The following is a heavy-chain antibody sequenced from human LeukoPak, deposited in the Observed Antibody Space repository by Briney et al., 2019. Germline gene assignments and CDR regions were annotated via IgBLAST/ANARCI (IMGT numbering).Heavy chain of an antibody. CDR3: ARLWYYDSRGYPDY. J-gene: IGHJ4*02. CDR2: IYYSGST. CDR1: GGSISSYY. Sequence: PSETLSLTCTVSGGSISSYYWSWIRQPPGKGLEWIGYIYYSGSTNYNPSLKSRVTISVDTSKNQFSLKLSSVTAADTAVYYCARLWYYDSRGYPDYWGQGTLVTVSS. V-gene: IGHV4-59*08. D-gene: IGHD3-22*01.